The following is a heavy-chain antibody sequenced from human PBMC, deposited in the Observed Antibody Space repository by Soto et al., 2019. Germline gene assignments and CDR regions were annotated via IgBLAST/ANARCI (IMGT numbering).Heavy chain of an antibody. D-gene: IGHD2-15*01. V-gene: IGHV3-15*01. J-gene: IGHJ5*02. CDR2: IKSKADGGTT. CDR3: TTRIVVVVAATYQNWFDP. Sequence: LRLACAAPGFTFSNAWMSWVRQARWEGLEWVGRIKSKADGGTTDYAAPVKGRFTISRDDSKNTLYLQMNSLKAEDTAVYYCTTRIVVVVAATYQNWFDPWGQGTLVTVSS. CDR1: GFTFSNAW.